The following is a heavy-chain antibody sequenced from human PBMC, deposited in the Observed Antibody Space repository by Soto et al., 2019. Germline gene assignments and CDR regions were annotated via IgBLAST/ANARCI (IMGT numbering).Heavy chain of an antibody. CDR1: GGSISSSSYY. J-gene: IGHJ3*02. CDR2: IYYSGST. D-gene: IGHD5-12*01. CDR3: ARGEGYSGYDFAFDI. Sequence: SETLSLTCTVSGGSISSSSYYWGWIRQPPGKGLEWIGSIYYSGSTYYNPSLKSRVTISVDTSKNQFSLKLSSVTAADTAVYYCARGEGYSGYDFAFDIWGQGTMVTVS. V-gene: IGHV4-39*01.